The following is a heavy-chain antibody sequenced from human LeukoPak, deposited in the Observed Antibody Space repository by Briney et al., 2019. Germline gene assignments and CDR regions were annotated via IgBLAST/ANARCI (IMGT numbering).Heavy chain of an antibody. CDR1: GFTFSDHY. Sequence: GGSLRLSCAASGFTFSDHYMSWIRQAPGKGLEWVSYISSSGSTIYYADSVKGRFTISRDNAKNSLYLQMNSLRAEDTAMYYCARDRRGSFPLDYFDYWGQGTLVTVSS. CDR3: ARDRRGSFPLDYFDY. J-gene: IGHJ4*02. V-gene: IGHV3-11*01. D-gene: IGHD1-26*01. CDR2: ISSSGSTI.